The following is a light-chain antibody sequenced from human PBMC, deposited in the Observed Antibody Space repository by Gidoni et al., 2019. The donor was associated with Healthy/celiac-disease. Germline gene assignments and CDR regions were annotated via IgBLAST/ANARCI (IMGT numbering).Light chain of an antibody. CDR3: SSYTSSSTYV. Sequence: QSALTQPASVSGSPGQSITIPCTGTSSDVGGYNSVSWYQQHPGKAPKLMIYEVSNRPSGVSNRCSGSKSGNTASLTISGLQAEDEADYYCSSYTSSSTYVFGTGTKVTVL. CDR2: EVS. J-gene: IGLJ1*01. CDR1: SSDVGGYNS. V-gene: IGLV2-14*01.